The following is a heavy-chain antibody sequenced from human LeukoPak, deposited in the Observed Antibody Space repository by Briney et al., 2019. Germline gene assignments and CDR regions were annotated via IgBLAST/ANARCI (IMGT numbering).Heavy chain of an antibody. D-gene: IGHD3-16*01. CDR1: GGSISSSSYY. V-gene: IGHV4-39*01. CDR2: IYYSGST. J-gene: IGHJ4*02. Sequence: PSETLSLTCTVSGGSISSSSYYWGWIRQPPGKGLEWIGSIYYSGSTYYNPSLKSRVTISVDTSKNQFSLKLSSVTAADTAVYYCASGGMITGGGGDYWGQGTLVTVSS. CDR3: ASGGMITGGGGDY.